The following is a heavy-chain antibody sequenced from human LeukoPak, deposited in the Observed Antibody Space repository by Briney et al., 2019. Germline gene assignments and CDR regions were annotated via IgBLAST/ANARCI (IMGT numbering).Heavy chain of an antibody. V-gene: IGHV4-34*01. CDR1: GGSFSGYY. D-gene: IGHD3-9*01. CDR3: ARGRDYDILTGYYRMLYYYYGMDV. Sequence: PSETLSLTCAVYGGSFSGYYWSWLRQPPGKGLEWIGEINHSGSTNYNPSLKSRVTISVDTSKNQFSLKLSSVTAADTAVYYCARGRDYDILTGYYRMLYYYYGMDVWGKGTTVTVPS. J-gene: IGHJ6*04. CDR2: INHSGST.